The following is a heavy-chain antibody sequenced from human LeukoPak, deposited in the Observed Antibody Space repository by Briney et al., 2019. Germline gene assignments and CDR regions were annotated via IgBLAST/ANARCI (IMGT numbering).Heavy chain of an antibody. CDR3: ARDFTYYYDSSGLDP. V-gene: IGHV3-66*02. D-gene: IGHD3-22*01. Sequence: GGSPRLSCAASGFTVSSNYMSWVRQAPGKGLEWVSVIYSGGSTYYADSVKGRFTISRDNSKNTLYLQMNSLRAEDTAVYYCARDFTYYYDSSGLDPWGQGTLVTVSS. CDR1: GFTVSSNY. J-gene: IGHJ5*02. CDR2: IYSGGST.